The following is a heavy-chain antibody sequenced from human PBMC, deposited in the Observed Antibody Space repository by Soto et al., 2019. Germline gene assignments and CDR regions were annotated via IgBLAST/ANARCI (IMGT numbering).Heavy chain of an antibody. V-gene: IGHV3-72*01. CDR1: GFTFSDPY. Sequence: EVQVVESGGGLVQPGGSLRLSCDASGFTFSDPYMDWVRQAPGKGLEWVGRSRSKANSYTTEYAASVKGRFTISRDDANNSLYLHMNSLKTEDTAVYYCVRGSSSSREVDYWGQGTLVTVSS. J-gene: IGHJ4*02. D-gene: IGHD6-13*01. CDR3: VRGSSSSREVDY. CDR2: SRSKANSYTT.